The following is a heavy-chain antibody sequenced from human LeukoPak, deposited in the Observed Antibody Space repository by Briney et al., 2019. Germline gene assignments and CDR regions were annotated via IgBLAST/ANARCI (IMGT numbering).Heavy chain of an antibody. J-gene: IGHJ4*02. Sequence: PGGSLRLSCAASGFTFSSYAMSWVRQAPGKGLDWVLAISGSGGSTYYADSVKGRFTISRDNSKNTLYLQMNSLRAEDTAVYYCAKGGYYYDSSERYFDYWGQGTLVTVSS. CDR1: GFTFSSYA. CDR3: AKGGYYYDSSERYFDY. CDR2: ISGSGGST. V-gene: IGHV3-23*01. D-gene: IGHD3-22*01.